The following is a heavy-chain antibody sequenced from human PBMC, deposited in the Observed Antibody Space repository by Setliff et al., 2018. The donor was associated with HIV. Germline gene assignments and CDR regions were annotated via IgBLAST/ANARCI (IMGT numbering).Heavy chain of an antibody. D-gene: IGHD2-21*01. J-gene: IGHJ6*03. CDR3: ARVGLAYSGDMDV. V-gene: IGHV4-61*05. CDR1: GGSIRSSGYY. Sequence: SETLSLTCSVSGGSIRSSGYYWGWIRQPPGKGLEWIGHVYTSGSTDYNPSLNSRLTISIDTSRNQFSLRLNSVTAADTAVYFCARVGLAYSGDMDVWGKGTTVTVSS. CDR2: VYTSGST.